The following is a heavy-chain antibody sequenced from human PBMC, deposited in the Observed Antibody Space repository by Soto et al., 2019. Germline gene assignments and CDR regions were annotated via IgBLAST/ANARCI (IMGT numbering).Heavy chain of an antibody. CDR3: ARTATTFYWFDP. Sequence: ASVTVSCQASGYTFTSYAMHWVRQAPGQRLEWMGWINAGNGNTKYSQKFQGRVTITRDTSASTAYMELSSLRSEDTAVYYCARTATTFYWFDPWGQGTLVTVSS. V-gene: IGHV1-3*01. CDR2: INAGNGNT. CDR1: GYTFTSYA. J-gene: IGHJ5*02. D-gene: IGHD1-26*01.